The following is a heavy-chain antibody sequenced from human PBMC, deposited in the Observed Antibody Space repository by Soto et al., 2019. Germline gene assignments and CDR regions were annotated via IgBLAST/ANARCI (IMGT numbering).Heavy chain of an antibody. Sequence: QVQLQESGPGLVKPSETLSLACTVSHGSISSSYWSWIRQPPGKGLEWIVYISNTGKTADHPSLNSRVTFSIDTAKNQVSLRLSSVTAADTAVYYCARHEDLDSYYFESWGRGTLVTVSS. CDR3: ARHEDLDSYYFES. J-gene: IGHJ4*02. CDR1: HGSISSSY. CDR2: ISNTGKT. V-gene: IGHV4-59*08.